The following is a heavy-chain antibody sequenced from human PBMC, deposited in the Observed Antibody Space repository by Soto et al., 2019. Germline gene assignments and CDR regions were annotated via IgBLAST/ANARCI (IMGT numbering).Heavy chain of an antibody. CDR2: IYHSGST. J-gene: IGHJ6*02. Sequence: QVQLQESGPGLVKPSGTLSLTCAVSGGSISSSNWWSWVRQPPGKGLEWIGEIYHSGSTNYNPSLKSLVTISVDKSKNQFSLKLSSVTAADTAVYYCARGGSGSYGHYYGMDVWGQGTTVTVSS. CDR1: GGSISSSNW. V-gene: IGHV4-4*02. CDR3: ARGGSGSYGHYYGMDV. D-gene: IGHD3-10*01.